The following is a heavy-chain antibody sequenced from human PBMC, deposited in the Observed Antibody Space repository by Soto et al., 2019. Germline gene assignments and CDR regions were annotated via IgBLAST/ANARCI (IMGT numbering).Heavy chain of an antibody. CDR1: GGSISSYY. CDR3: ARRTRRPTGDSYYYYYYMDV. D-gene: IGHD4-17*01. V-gene: IGHV4-59*01. CDR2: IYYSGST. Sequence: SETLSLTCTVSGGSISSYYWSWIRQPPGKGLEWIGYIYYSGSTNYNPSLKSRVTISVDTSKNQFSLKLSSVTAADTAVYYCARRTRRPTGDSYYYYYYMDVWGKGTTVT. J-gene: IGHJ6*03.